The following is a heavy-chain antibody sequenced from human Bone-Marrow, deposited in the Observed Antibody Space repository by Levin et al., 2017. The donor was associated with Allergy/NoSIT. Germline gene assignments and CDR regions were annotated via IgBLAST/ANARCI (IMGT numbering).Heavy chain of an antibody. CDR3: TRDRGEWGQFYFDY. D-gene: IGHD1-26*01. V-gene: IGHV3-33*01. Sequence: SCAASGFTFSAFGMHWVRQAPGRGLEWVAVIWYDGSHKFYADSVKGRFTISRYNSKNTLYLQMNSLRAEDTAVYYCTRDRGEWGQFYFDYWGQGILVTVSS. CDR1: GFTFSAFG. J-gene: IGHJ4*02. CDR2: IWYDGSHK.